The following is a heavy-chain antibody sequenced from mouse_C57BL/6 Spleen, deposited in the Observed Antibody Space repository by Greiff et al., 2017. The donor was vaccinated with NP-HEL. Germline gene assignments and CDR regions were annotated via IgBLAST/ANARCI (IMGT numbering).Heavy chain of an antibody. V-gene: IGHV1-81*01. J-gene: IGHJ2*01. CDR3: ARTGFSYGNFGG. Sequence: QVQLKQSGAELARPGASVKLSCKASGYTFTSYGISWVKQRTGQGLEWIGEIYPRSGNTYYNEKFKGKATLTADKSSSTAYMELRSLTSEDSAVYFCARTGFSYGNFGGWGQGTTLTVSS. D-gene: IGHD2-10*02. CDR1: GYTFTSYG. CDR2: IYPRSGNT.